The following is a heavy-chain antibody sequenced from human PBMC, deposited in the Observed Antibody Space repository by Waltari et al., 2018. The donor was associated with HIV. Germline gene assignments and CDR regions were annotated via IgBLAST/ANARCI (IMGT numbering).Heavy chain of an antibody. V-gene: IGHV5-51*01. CDR1: GYSFTRYW. CDR2: IYPGDSDT. J-gene: IGHJ4*02. Sequence: EVQLVQSGAEVKKPGESLKISCKGSGYSFTRYWIGWVRQMPGKGLEWMGIIYPGDSDTRYSPSFQGQVTISADKSISTAYLQWSSLKASDTAMYYCARHIPVYDFWSGSGYYFDYWGQGTLVTVSS. CDR3: ARHIPVYDFWSGSGYYFDY. D-gene: IGHD3-3*01.